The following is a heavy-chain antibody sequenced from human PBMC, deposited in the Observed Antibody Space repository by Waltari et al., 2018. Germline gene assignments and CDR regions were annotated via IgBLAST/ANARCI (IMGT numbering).Heavy chain of an antibody. CDR2: ISAYNGNT. CDR3: ARNPPPMDGDYGDAFDI. Sequence: QVQLVQSGAEVKKPGASVKVSCKASGYTFTSYGISWVRQAPGQGLEWMGWISAYNGNTNHAQKPQGRVTMTTDTSTCTAYMELRSLRSDDTAVYYCARNPPPMDGDYGDAFDIWGQGTMVTVSS. V-gene: IGHV1-18*01. D-gene: IGHD4-17*01. J-gene: IGHJ3*02. CDR1: GYTFTSYG.